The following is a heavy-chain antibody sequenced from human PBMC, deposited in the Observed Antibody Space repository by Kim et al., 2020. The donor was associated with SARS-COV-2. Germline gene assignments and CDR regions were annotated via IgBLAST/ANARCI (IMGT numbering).Heavy chain of an antibody. CDR3: ARDREAAAPGWFDP. CDR2: IIPIFGTA. D-gene: IGHD6-13*01. Sequence: SVKVSCKASGGTFSSYAISWVRQAPGQGLEWMGGIIPIFGTANYAQKFQGRVTITADESTSTAYMELSSLRSEDTAVYYCARDREAAAPGWFDPWGQGTLVTVSS. V-gene: IGHV1-69*13. J-gene: IGHJ5*02. CDR1: GGTFSSYA.